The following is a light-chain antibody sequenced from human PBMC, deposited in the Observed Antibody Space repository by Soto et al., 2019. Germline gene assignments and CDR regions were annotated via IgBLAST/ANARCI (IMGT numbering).Light chain of an antibody. Sequence: EIVMTQSPATLSVSPGERATLSCRASQSVNSNLAWYRQKPGQAPRLLISDASTRATGVPARFSGSGSGTEFPLTIISLQSEDYGIYYCQQYNFWPPLTFGGGTKVEIK. CDR2: DAS. CDR1: QSVNSN. J-gene: IGKJ4*01. V-gene: IGKV3-15*01. CDR3: QQYNFWPPLT.